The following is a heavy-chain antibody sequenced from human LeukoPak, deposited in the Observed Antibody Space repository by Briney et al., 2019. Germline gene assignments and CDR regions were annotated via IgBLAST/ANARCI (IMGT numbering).Heavy chain of an antibody. CDR2: ITSISSAS. V-gene: IGHV3-23*01. CDR1: GFTFSIYA. D-gene: IGHD3-22*01. CDR3: VKDRPNYYGSNGHYYRQNGDY. Sequence: GGSLRLSCAASGFTFSIYAMSWVRQAPGKGLEWVSSITSISSASFYADSVKGRFTISRDNSRDTLYLQMNRLRAGDTAIYYCVKDRPNYYGSNGHYYRQNGDYWGQGTLVAVSS. J-gene: IGHJ4*02.